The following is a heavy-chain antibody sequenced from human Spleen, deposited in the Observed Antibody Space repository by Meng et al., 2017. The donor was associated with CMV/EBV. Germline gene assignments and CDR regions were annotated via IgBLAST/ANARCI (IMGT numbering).Heavy chain of an antibody. J-gene: IGHJ5*02. V-gene: IGHV3-15*01. CDR3: TIFNAAGTDWFDP. CDR1: GFTVSDAW. D-gene: IGHD1-7*01. CDR2: IRPKSDGAAT. Sequence: LSLTCAASGFTVSDAWMSWVRQVPGKGLEWVARIRPKSDGAATDYAASGRGWFIISRDDSENALDLQLNSLKTEDTGVYYCTIFNAAGTDWFDPWGQGTLVTVSS.